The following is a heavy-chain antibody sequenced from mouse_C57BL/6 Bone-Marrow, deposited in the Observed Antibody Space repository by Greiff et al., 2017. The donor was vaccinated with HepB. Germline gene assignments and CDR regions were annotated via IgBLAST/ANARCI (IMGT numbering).Heavy chain of an antibody. V-gene: IGHV1-39*01. Sequence: VQLKQSGPELVKPGASVKISCKASGYSFTDYNMNWVKQSNGKSLEWIGVINPNYGTTSYNQKFKGKATLTVDQSSSTAYMQLNSLTSEDSAVYYCARSYYYGSSPAWFAYWGQGTLVTVSA. CDR3: ARSYYYGSSPAWFAY. D-gene: IGHD1-1*01. J-gene: IGHJ3*01. CDR1: GYSFTDYN. CDR2: INPNYGTT.